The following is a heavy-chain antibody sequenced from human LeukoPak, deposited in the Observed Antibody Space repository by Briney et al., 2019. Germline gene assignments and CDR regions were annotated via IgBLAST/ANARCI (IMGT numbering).Heavy chain of an antibody. D-gene: IGHD7-27*01. CDR3: ARGGLSNWGSSDYFDY. Sequence: GASVRVSCKASGYTFTSYYMHWVRQAPGQGLEWMGIINPSGGSTSYAQKFQGRVTMTRDTSTSTVYMELSSLRSEDTAVYYCARGGLSNWGSSDYFDYWGQGTLVTVSS. CDR2: INPSGGST. CDR1: GYTFTSYY. J-gene: IGHJ4*02. V-gene: IGHV1-46*01.